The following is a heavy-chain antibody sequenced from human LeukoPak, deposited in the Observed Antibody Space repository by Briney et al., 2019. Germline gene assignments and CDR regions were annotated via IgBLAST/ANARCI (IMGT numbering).Heavy chain of an antibody. V-gene: IGHV1-2*06. J-gene: IGHJ4*02. D-gene: IGHD3-22*01. Sequence: GASVKVSCKASGYTFTGYYTHWVRQAPGQGLEWMGRINPNSGGTNYAQKFQGRVTMTRDTSISTAYMELSRLRSDDTAVYYCARDNQYYYDSSGYLGDYWGQGTLVTVSS. CDR1: GYTFTGYY. CDR3: ARDNQYYYDSSGYLGDY. CDR2: INPNSGGT.